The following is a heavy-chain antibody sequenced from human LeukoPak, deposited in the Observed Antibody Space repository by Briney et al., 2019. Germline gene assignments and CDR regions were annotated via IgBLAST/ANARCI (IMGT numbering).Heavy chain of an antibody. CDR1: GGSISSYY. CDR2: IYYGGST. V-gene: IGHV4-59*01. D-gene: IGHD3-10*01. CDR3: ARDSGWFGELSFDY. Sequence: PSETLSLTCTDSGGSISSYYWSWIRQPPGKGLEWIGYIYYGGSTNYNPSLKSRVTISVDTSKNQFSLKLSSVTAADTAVYYCARDSGWFGELSFDYWGQGTLVTVSS. J-gene: IGHJ4*02.